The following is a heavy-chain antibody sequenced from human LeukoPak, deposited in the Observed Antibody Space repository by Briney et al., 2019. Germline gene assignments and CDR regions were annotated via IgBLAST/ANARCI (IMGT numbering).Heavy chain of an antibody. CDR1: GNYW. CDR3: AKARAGDITAAFNY. V-gene: IGHV3-74*01. Sequence: GGSLRLSCAASGNYWMHWVRQVPGKGLVWVSHINSDGSWTSYADSVKGRFTISRDNSENTLNLQMNSLRAEDTAVYYCAKARAGDITAAFNYWGQGTLVTVSS. J-gene: IGHJ4*02. D-gene: IGHD6-13*01. CDR2: INSDGSWT.